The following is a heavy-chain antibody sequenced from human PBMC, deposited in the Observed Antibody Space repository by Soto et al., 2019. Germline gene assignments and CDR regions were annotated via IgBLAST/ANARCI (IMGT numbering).Heavy chain of an antibody. CDR1: GFSVSNNY. D-gene: IGHD1-26*01. CDR3: ARRSGNYYAY. V-gene: IGHV3-66*01. J-gene: IGHJ4*02. Sequence: LRLSCAASGFSVSNNYMSGVRQAPVKGLEWVSVIFSDDRTYYADSVKGRFTISRDNSKNILYLQMNSLRADDTAVYYCARRSGNYYAYWGQGALVTVSS. CDR2: IFSDDRT.